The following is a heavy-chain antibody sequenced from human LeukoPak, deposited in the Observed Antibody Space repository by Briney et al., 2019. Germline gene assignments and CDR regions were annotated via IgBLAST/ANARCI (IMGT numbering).Heavy chain of an antibody. J-gene: IGHJ4*02. CDR1: GYTFTSYD. V-gene: IGHV1-8*01. CDR3: ASLPPYSSSLAFDY. D-gene: IGHD6-6*01. Sequence: GASVKVSRKASGYTFTSYDINWVRQATGQGLEWMGWMNPNSGNTGYAQKFQGRVTMTRDTSISTAYMELSRLRSDDTAVYYCASLPPYSSSLAFDYWGQGTLVTVSS. CDR2: MNPNSGNT.